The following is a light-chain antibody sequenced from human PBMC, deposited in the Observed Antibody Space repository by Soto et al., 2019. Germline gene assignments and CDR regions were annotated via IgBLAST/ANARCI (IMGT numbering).Light chain of an antibody. Sequence: AMTQSPATLSAAXGEGGTHGCRPSLSINSKIAGYQQRTGXASRLXIYGASTRATAITARFSGSGCGEEFILTISSLQSEDFAVYECQQYNNWWTFGQGTKVDIK. CDR1: LSINSK. V-gene: IGKV3-15*01. CDR3: QQYNNWWT. J-gene: IGKJ1*01. CDR2: GAS.